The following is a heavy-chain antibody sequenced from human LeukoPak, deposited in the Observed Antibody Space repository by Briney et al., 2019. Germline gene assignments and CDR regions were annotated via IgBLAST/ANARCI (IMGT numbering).Heavy chain of an antibody. D-gene: IGHD1-1*01. CDR3: EREREREIDP. J-gene: IGHJ5*02. Sequence: GGSLRLSCAASGFTFRSNWMNWVRQAPGKGLEWVAHVQPDGSAKIYADSVKGRFTISRDNAKDSVYLQMNSLRVEDTAVYYCEREREREIDPWGQGTLVTVSS. V-gene: IGHV3-7*01. CDR2: VQPDGSAK. CDR1: GFTFRSNW.